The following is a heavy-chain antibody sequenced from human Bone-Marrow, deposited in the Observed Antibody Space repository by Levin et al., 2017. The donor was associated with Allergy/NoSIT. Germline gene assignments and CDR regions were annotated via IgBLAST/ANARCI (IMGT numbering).Heavy chain of an antibody. CDR2: IIPILGIA. V-gene: IGHV1-69*02. D-gene: IGHD5-18*01. J-gene: IGHJ5*02. Sequence: KISCKASGGTFSSYTISWVRQAPGQGLEWMGRIIPILGIANYAQKFQGRVTITADKSTSTAYMELSSLRSEDTAVYYCAGIQLWFQGWFDPWGQGTLVTVSS. CDR3: AGIQLWFQGWFDP. CDR1: GGTFSSYT.